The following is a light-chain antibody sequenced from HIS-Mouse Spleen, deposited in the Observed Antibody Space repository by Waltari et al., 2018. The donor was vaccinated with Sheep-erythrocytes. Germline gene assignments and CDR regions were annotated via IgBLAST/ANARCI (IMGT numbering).Light chain of an antibody. V-gene: IGLV2-11*01. CDR3: CSYAGSYNHV. CDR1: SSDVGGYNY. J-gene: IGLJ1*01. CDR2: DVS. Sequence: QSALTQPRSVSGSPGQSVTISCTGTSSDVGGYNYVSWYQQHPGKAPKLMIYDVSKRPSGFPDGFSGSKSVNTASLTISGLQAEDEADYYCCSYAGSYNHVFATGTKVTVL.